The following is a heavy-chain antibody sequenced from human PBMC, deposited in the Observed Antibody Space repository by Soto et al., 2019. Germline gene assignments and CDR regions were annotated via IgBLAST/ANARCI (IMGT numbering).Heavy chain of an antibody. Sequence: GGSLRLSCAASGFTFSSYAMHWVRQAPGKGLEWVAVISYDGSNKYYADSVKGRFTISRDNSKNTLYLQMNRLRAEDTAVNYCARDGGYSYGYEYLDYWGQGTLVTVSS. J-gene: IGHJ4*02. CDR3: ARDGGYSYGYEYLDY. D-gene: IGHD5-18*01. V-gene: IGHV3-30-3*01. CDR1: GFTFSSYA. CDR2: ISYDGSNK.